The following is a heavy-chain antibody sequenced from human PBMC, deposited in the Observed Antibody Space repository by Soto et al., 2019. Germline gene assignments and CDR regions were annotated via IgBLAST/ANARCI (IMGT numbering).Heavy chain of an antibody. J-gene: IGHJ4*02. D-gene: IGHD3-10*01. CDR1: GGSISSSSYY. Sequence: SETLSLTCTVSGGSISSSSYYWGWIRQPPGKGLEWIGSIYYSGSTYYNPSLKSRVTISVDTSKNQFSLKLSSVTAADTAAYCCARLFRAPYYFDYWGQGTLVTVSS. V-gene: IGHV4-39*01. CDR2: IYYSGST. CDR3: ARLFRAPYYFDY.